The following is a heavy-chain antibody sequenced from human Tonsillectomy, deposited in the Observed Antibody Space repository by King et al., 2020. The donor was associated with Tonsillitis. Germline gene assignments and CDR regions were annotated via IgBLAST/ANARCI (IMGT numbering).Heavy chain of an antibody. V-gene: IGHV4-4*02. J-gene: IGHJ4*02. D-gene: IGHD3-3*01. CDR2: IYHSGST. CDR1: GGTISSNNW. Sequence: QLQESGPGLVKPSETLSLTCAVSGGTISSNNWWSWVRQPPGKGLEWIGEIYHSGSTNYNPSLKSRVTISVDESTNQCSLNLSSVTAADTAVYYCARVVSVTIFGVVIPERTFDLWGQGTLVTVSS. CDR3: ARVVSVTIFGVVIPERTFDL.